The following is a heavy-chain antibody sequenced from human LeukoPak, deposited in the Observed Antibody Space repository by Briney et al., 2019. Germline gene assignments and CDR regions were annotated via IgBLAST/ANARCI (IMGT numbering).Heavy chain of an antibody. CDR3: AREEDSSGYWVY. CDR2: INPSSGGT. CDR1: GYTFTGYY. D-gene: IGHD3-22*01. J-gene: IGHJ4*02. V-gene: IGHV1-2*02. Sequence: ASVKVSCKASGYTFTGYYMHWVRQAPGQGLEWMGWINPSSGGTNYAQKFQGRVTMTRDTSISTAYMELSRLRSDDTAVYYCAREEDSSGYWVYWGQGTLVTVSS.